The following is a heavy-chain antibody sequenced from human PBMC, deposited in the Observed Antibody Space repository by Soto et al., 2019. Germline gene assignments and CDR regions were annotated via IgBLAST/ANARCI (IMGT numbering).Heavy chain of an antibody. D-gene: IGHD2-2*01. CDR2: IIPIVGTG. V-gene: IGHV1-69*01. CDR1: GGTFSNYA. CDR3: ARVVILVPTASTHYYYHMDV. J-gene: IGHJ6*02. Sequence: QVQLVQSGAEVRKPGSSVTVSCKASGGTFSNYAISWVRQAPGQGLEWMGGIIPIVGTGSYAQKFQGRVTITAAEPTPTAYMELSSLRFEDTAVYYCARVVILVPTASTHYYYHMDVWGPGTTVTVSS.